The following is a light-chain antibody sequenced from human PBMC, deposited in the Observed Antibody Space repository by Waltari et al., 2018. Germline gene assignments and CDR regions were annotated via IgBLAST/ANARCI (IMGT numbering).Light chain of an antibody. J-gene: IGLJ2*01. V-gene: IGLV2-8*01. CDR1: SRAVGGYHY. CDR2: EVS. CDR3: SSFAGTNNFVV. Sequence: QSALTQPPSASGSPGQSVTISCTGTSRAVGGYHYVSWYQQHPGKAPKLMIYEVSQRPSGVPVRFSGSKSVDTASLTVSGLQAEDEADYYCSSFAGTNNFVVFGGGTKLTV.